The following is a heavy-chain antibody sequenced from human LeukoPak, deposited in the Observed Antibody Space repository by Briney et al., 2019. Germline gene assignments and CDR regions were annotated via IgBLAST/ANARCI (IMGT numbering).Heavy chain of an antibody. CDR1: GGSISSYY. CDR3: ARVRYCSATICSGGDAFDI. V-gene: IGHV4-4*07. CDR2: IYTSAST. D-gene: IGHD5-24*01. Sequence: SETLSLTCTVAGGSISSYYWSWIRQPAGKGLEWIGRIYTSASTNYNPSLKSRVTLSVDASKNQFSLRLSSLTAADTAVYYCARVRYCSATICSGGDAFDIWGQGTVVTVSS. J-gene: IGHJ3*02.